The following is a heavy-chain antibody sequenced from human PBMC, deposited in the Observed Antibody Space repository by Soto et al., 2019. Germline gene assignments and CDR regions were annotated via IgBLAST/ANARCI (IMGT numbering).Heavy chain of an antibody. J-gene: IGHJ4*02. CDR1: GFTFSSFW. CDR2: INAEGTST. D-gene: IGHD3-10*01. CDR3: ARGASANYYNHY. Sequence: PGGSLRLSCAASGFTFSSFWMHWVRQAPGKGLVWVSRINAEGTSTNYADSMKGRFTISRDNAKNTLYLQMNSLRAEDTAIYYCARGASANYYNHYWGQGILVTVSS. V-gene: IGHV3-74*01.